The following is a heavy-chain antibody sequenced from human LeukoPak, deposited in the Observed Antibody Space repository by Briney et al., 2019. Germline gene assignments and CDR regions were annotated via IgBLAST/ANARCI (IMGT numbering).Heavy chain of an antibody. CDR1: GFTFNTYT. Sequence: GGSLRLSCAASGFTFNTYTMNWVRQAPGKGLEWVSSITASSTAIYYADSVKGRFTISRDNAKNSLYLQMNSLRAEDTAVYYCEELGITMIGGVWGKGTTVTISS. V-gene: IGHV3-21*01. CDR2: ITASSTAI. J-gene: IGHJ6*04. D-gene: IGHD3-10*02. CDR3: EELGITMIGGV.